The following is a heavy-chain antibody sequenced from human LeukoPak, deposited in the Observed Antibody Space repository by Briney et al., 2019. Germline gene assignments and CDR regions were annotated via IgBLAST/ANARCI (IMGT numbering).Heavy chain of an antibody. Sequence: SVKVSCKASGGTFSSYAISWVRQAPGQGLEWMGGIIPIFGTANYAQRFQGRVTITADESTSTAYMELSSLRSEDTAVYYCARVPTPFPALPTTPNWFDPWGQGTLVTVSS. CDR1: GGTFSSYA. J-gene: IGHJ5*02. CDR2: IIPIFGTA. CDR3: ARVPTPFPALPTTPNWFDP. V-gene: IGHV1-69*13. D-gene: IGHD1-14*01.